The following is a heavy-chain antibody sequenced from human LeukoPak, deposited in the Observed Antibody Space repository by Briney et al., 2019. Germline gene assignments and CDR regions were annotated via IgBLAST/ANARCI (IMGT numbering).Heavy chain of an antibody. CDR2: ISSSSSYI. CDR3: ARGSAAGTFDY. J-gene: IGHJ4*02. V-gene: IGHV3-21*01. Sequence: GGSLRLSCAASGFTFSCYSMNWVRQAPGKGLEWVSSISSSSSYIYYADSVKGRFTISRDNAKNSLCLQMNSLRAEDTAVYYCARGSAAGTFDYWGQGTLVTVSS. CDR1: GFTFSCYS. D-gene: IGHD6-13*01.